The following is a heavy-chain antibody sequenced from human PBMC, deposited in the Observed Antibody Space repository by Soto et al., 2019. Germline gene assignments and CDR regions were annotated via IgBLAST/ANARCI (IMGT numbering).Heavy chain of an antibody. Sequence: ASVKVSCKASGYTFTDYFIHWVRQAPGQGFEWMGWINPKSRGTNYAQKFQGRVTMTRDTSNSTAYMELRGLRSDDTAVYYCARVTLKAGNWFDPWGQGTLGTVSS. V-gene: IGHV1-2*02. CDR2: INPKSRGT. CDR3: ARVTLKAGNWFDP. J-gene: IGHJ5*02. CDR1: GYTFTDYF.